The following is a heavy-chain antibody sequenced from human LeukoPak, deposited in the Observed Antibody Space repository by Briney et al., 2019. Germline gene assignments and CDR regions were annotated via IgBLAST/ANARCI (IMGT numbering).Heavy chain of an antibody. V-gene: IGHV3-74*01. CDR1: GFTFSSYW. CDR2: IYNDGSST. CDR3: ARDGSSWANWLDP. D-gene: IGHD6-13*01. J-gene: IGHJ5*02. Sequence: GGSLRLSCAASGFTFSSYWMHWVRQAPGEGLVWVSRIYNDGSSTIYADSVKGRFTISRDNAKNTLYLQMNSLRVEDTAVYYCARDGSSWANWLDPWGQGTLVTVSS.